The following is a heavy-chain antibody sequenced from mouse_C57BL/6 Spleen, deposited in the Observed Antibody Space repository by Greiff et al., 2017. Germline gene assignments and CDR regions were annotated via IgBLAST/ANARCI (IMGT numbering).Heavy chain of an antibody. Sequence: QVQLQQSGPELVRPGVSVKISCKGSGYTFTDYAMHWVKQSHAKSLEWIGVISTYYGDASYNQKFKDKATMTVDKSSSTAYMQLSSLTSEDSAVYYCARPSYYDYDGYYFDYWGQGTTLTVSS. J-gene: IGHJ2*01. CDR1: GYTFTDYA. D-gene: IGHD2-4*01. CDR3: ARPSYYDYDGYYFDY. CDR2: ISTYYGDA. V-gene: IGHV1-67*01.